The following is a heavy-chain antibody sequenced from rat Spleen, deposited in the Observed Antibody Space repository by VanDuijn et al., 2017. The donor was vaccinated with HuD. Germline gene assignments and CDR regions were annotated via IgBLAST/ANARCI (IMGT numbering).Heavy chain of an antibody. CDR3: ARGALSYFDY. V-gene: IGHV5-29*01. Sequence: EVQLVESGGGLVQPGRSLKLSCAASGFTFSHYGMAWVRQAPTKGLEWVASITYDGSGTYYPDSVKGRFTISRDDAKSTLYLQMDSLRSEDTATYYCARGALSYFDYWGQGVMVTVSS. D-gene: IGHD3-1*01. CDR2: ITYDGSGT. J-gene: IGHJ2*01. CDR1: GFTFSHYG.